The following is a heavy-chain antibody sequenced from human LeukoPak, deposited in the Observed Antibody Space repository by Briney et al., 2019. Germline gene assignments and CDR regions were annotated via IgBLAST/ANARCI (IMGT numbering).Heavy chain of an antibody. V-gene: IGHV3-23*01. CDR3: AKDSALLWFGEPHFDY. J-gene: IGHJ4*02. Sequence: PGGSLRLSCAASGFTFSSYAMNWVRQAPGKGLEWVSAISGSGGSTYYADSVKGRFTISRDNSKNTLYLQMNSLRAEDTAVYYCAKDSALLWFGEPHFDYWGQGTLVTVSS. D-gene: IGHD3-10*01. CDR1: GFTFSSYA. CDR2: ISGSGGST.